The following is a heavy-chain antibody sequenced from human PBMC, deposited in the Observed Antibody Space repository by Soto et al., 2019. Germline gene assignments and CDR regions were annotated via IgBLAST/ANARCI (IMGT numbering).Heavy chain of an antibody. J-gene: IGHJ4*02. D-gene: IGHD3-10*01. V-gene: IGHV3-48*01. CDR3: AETMVRGVTQFDY. CDR2: ISSSSSTI. Sequence: GGSLRLSCAASGFTFSSYSMNWVRQAPGKGLEWVSYISSSSSTIYYEDPVKGRFTISRDNAKNTLYLQMNSLRVEDTAVYYCAETMVRGVTQFDYWGQGTLVTVSS. CDR1: GFTFSSYS.